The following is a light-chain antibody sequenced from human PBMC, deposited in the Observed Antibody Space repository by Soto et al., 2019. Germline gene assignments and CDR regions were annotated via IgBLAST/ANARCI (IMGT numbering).Light chain of an antibody. CDR3: SSYTSSSTYV. CDR1: SSDVGGYNY. J-gene: IGLJ1*01. CDR2: EVS. V-gene: IGLV2-14*01. Sequence: HSVLTQPASVSGSPGQSITISCTGTSSDVGGYNYVSWYQQHPGKDPKLMIYEVSNRPSGVSNRFSGSKSGNTASLTISGLQAEDEADYYCSSYTSSSTYVFGTGTKLTVL.